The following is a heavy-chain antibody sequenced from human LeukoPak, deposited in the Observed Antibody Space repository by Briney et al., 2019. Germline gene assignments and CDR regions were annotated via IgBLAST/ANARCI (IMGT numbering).Heavy chain of an antibody. Sequence: SDTLSLICTVSGGSISTSSYYWSWIRQPPGKRPEWIGTIYYTGSTYYNPSLKSRVTISVDASKNQFSLILSSVTAADTAVYYCARRPGSGSRHFDYWGQGTLVTVSS. CDR2: IYYTGST. D-gene: IGHD3-10*01. V-gene: IGHV4-39*01. J-gene: IGHJ4*02. CDR3: ARRPGSGSRHFDY. CDR1: GGSISTSSYY.